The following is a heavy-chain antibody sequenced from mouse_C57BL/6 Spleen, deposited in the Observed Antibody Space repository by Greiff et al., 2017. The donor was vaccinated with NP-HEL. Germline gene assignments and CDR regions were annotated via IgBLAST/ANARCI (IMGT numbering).Heavy chain of an antibody. CDR1: GYAFSSYW. Sequence: VKLVESGAELVKPGASVKISCKASGYAFSSYWMNWVKQRPGKGLEWIGQIYPGDGDTNYNGKFKGKATLTADKSSSTAYMQLSSLTSEDSAVYFCAREGYYGSSWFAYWGQGTLVTVSA. J-gene: IGHJ3*01. CDR2: IYPGDGDT. D-gene: IGHD1-1*01. CDR3: AREGYYGSSWFAY. V-gene: IGHV1-80*01.